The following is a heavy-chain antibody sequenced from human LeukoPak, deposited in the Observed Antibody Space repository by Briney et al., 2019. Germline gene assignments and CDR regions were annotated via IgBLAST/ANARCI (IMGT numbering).Heavy chain of an antibody. V-gene: IGHV3-30*02. J-gene: IGHJ4*02. CDR3: AKDQAYLGAFDY. Sequence: GGSLRLSCAASGFNFSSHGMHWVRQAPGRGLEWMAFIRNDGNNQYYGDSAKGRFTISRDNSKNTLYLQMNSLSAEDTAVYYCAKDQAYLGAFDYWGRGTLVTVSS. D-gene: IGHD3-10*01. CDR2: IRNDGNNQ. CDR1: GFNFSSHG.